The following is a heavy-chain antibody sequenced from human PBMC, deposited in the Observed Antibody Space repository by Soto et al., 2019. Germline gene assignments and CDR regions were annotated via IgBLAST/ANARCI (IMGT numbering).Heavy chain of an antibody. Sequence: GASVKVSCKASGGTFSSYAISWVRQAPGQGLEWMGGIIPIFGTANYAQKFQGRVTITADESTSTAYMELSSLRSEDTAVYYCARDKRAIFGVYNWFDPWGQGTLVTVSS. V-gene: IGHV1-69*13. CDR2: IIPIFGTA. J-gene: IGHJ5*02. CDR1: GGTFSSYA. D-gene: IGHD3-3*01. CDR3: ARDKRAIFGVYNWFDP.